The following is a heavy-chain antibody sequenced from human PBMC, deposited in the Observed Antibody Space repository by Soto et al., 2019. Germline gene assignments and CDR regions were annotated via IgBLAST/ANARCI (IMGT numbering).Heavy chain of an antibody. CDR1: GFTFSSYG. V-gene: IGHV3-30*18. CDR2: ISYDGSNK. J-gene: IGHJ4*02. CDR3: AKGGGYSYVHYDY. Sequence: QTGGSLRLSCAASGFTFSSYGMHWVRHAPGKGLEWVAVISYDGSNKYYADSVKGRFTISRDNSKNTLYLQMNSHRAEDTAGYYCAKGGGYSYVHYDYWGQGTLVTVSS. D-gene: IGHD5-18*01.